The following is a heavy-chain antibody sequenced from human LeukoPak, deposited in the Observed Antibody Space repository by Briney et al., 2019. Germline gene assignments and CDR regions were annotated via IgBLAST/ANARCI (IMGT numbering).Heavy chain of an antibody. D-gene: IGHD3-3*01. CDR2: ISSSSSYI. CDR3: AREVFGTYFDY. V-gene: IGHV3-21*04. J-gene: IGHJ4*02. Sequence: PGGSLRLSCSASGFSFSSYTMTWVRQAPGKGPEWVSSISSSSSYIYYADSVKGRFTISRDNAKNSLYLQMNSLRAEDTAVYYCAREVFGTYFDYWGQGTLVTVSS. CDR1: GFSFSSYT.